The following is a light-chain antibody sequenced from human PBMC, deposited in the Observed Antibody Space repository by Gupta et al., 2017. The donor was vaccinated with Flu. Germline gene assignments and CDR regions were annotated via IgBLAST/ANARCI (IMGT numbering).Light chain of an antibody. Sequence: PSSLSASTGDRVTITCRASQGISSYLAWYQQKPGKAPKLLIYAASTLQSRVPSRFSGSGSGTDFTLTISCLQSEDFATYYFQQDYSYPRTFGQWTKVEIK. CDR3: QQDYSYPRT. CDR1: QGISSY. CDR2: AAS. V-gene: IGKV1-8*01. J-gene: IGKJ1*01.